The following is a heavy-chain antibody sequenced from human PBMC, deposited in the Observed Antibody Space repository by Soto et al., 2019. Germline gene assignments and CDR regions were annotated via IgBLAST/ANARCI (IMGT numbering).Heavy chain of an antibody. Sequence: QVQLVQSGAEVKKPGSSVKISCKASGGSFRTNAFSWVRQAPGQGLEWMGGIIPIFPTPDYAQKFQGRVTITTVESTTTTYIELSSVISEHTATYFRARDNVRQLLGWNYYYIMEVWGQGTTVNAPS. CDR3: ARDNVRQLLGWNYYYIMEV. V-gene: IGHV1-69*05. D-gene: IGHD3-3*02. J-gene: IGHJ6*02. CDR1: GGSFRTNA. CDR2: IIPIFPTP.